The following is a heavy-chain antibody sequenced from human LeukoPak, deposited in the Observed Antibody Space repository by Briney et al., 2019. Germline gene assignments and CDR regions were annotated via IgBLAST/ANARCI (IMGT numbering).Heavy chain of an antibody. V-gene: IGHV3-21*01. Sequence: GGSLRLSCAASGFIFSSYSMNWVRQAPGKGLEWVSSISSSSSYIYYADSVKGRFTISRDNAKNSLYLQMNSLRAEDTAVYYCARDPYYYDSSGYGNPDYWGQGTLVTVSS. CDR1: GFIFSSYS. CDR2: ISSSSSYI. CDR3: ARDPYYYDSSGYGNPDY. J-gene: IGHJ4*02. D-gene: IGHD3-22*01.